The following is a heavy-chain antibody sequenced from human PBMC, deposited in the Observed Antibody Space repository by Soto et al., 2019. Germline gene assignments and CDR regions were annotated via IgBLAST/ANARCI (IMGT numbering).Heavy chain of an antibody. J-gene: IGHJ4*02. CDR1: GYTFTSYY. Sequence: GASVKVSCKASGYTFTSYYMHWVRQAPGQGLEWMGIINPSGGSTSYAQKFQGRVTMTRDTSTSTVYMELSSLRSEDTAVYYCARDPTFYDSSGTQEGIDYWGQGTLVTVSS. D-gene: IGHD3-22*01. CDR3: ARDPTFYDSSGTQEGIDY. V-gene: IGHV1-46*01. CDR2: INPSGGST.